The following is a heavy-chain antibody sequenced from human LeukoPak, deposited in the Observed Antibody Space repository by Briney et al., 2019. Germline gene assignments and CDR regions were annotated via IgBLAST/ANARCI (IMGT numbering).Heavy chain of an antibody. CDR1: GGSISSYY. J-gene: IGHJ1*01. Sequence: ETLSLTCTVSGGSISSYYWSWIRQPPGKGLEWVSAFSGSGGSTYYADSVKGRFTISRDISKNTLYLQMNSLRAEDTAVYYCAKDRGGTAMVTSEYFQHWGQGTLVTVSS. CDR2: FSGSGGST. D-gene: IGHD5-18*01. CDR3: AKDRGGTAMVTSEYFQH. V-gene: IGHV3-23*01.